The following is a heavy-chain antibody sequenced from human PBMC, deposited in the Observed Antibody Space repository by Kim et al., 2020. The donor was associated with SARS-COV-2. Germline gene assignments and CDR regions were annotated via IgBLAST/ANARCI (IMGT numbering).Heavy chain of an antibody. V-gene: IGHV4-34*01. CDR3: ARGRRIVVVPAAIHYYYGMDV. D-gene: IGHD2-2*02. CDR1: GGSFSGYY. CDR2: INHSGST. J-gene: IGHJ6*02. Sequence: SETLSLTCAVYGGSFSGYYWSWIRQPPGKGLEWIGEINHSGSTNYNPSLKSRVTISVDTSKNQFSLKLSSVTAADTAVYYCARGRRIVVVPAAIHYYYGMDVWGQGTTVTVSS.